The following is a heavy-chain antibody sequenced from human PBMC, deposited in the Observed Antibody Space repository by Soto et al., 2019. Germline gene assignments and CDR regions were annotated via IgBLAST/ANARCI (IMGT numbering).Heavy chain of an antibody. V-gene: IGHV3-30*03. CDR2: ISHDGSKT. CDR1: EFTFRDYG. J-gene: IGHJ4*02. CDR3: ARDPEVRSASSPAY. Sequence: PGGSLRLSCAASEFTFRDYGMHWVRQAPDKGLEWVALISHDGSKTYHADSVKGRFTISRDNSKNILYLQMNSLRTDDTAVYYCARDPEVRSASSPAYWGQGALVTVSS. D-gene: IGHD3-10*01.